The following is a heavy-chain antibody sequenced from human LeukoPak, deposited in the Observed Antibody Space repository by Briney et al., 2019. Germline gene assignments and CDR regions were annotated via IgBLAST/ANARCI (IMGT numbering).Heavy chain of an antibody. D-gene: IGHD3-22*01. Sequence: PGESLKISCKVSGYSFTSYWIGWVRQMPGKGLEWMGIIYPRDSDTRYSPSFQGQVTISADKSISTAYLQWSSLKASDTAMYYCARGGDYYDSSGSKDYWGQGTLVTVSS. V-gene: IGHV5-51*01. CDR2: IYPRDSDT. CDR1: GYSFTSYW. CDR3: ARGGDYYDSSGSKDY. J-gene: IGHJ4*02.